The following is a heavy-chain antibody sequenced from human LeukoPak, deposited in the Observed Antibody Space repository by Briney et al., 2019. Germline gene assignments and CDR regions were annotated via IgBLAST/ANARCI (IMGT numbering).Heavy chain of an antibody. CDR1: GFTVSSSNY. CDR2: IYTGGTT. CDR3: AREISRFGI. V-gene: IGHV3-66*01. D-gene: IGHD3-16*01. Sequence: GGSLRLSCAASGFTVSSSNYMNWVRPAPGKGLEWVSGIYTGGTTCYTDSVKGRFTISRDNPNNTLYLQMHSLRAEDTAVYYCAREISRFGIWGQGTLVTVSS. J-gene: IGHJ4*02.